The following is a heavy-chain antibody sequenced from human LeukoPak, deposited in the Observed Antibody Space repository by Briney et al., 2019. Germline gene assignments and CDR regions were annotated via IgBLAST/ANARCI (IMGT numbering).Heavy chain of an antibody. CDR1: GDSVSSNSV. V-gene: IGHV6-1*01. CDR3: ARRLTQYDCFDP. D-gene: IGHD2-2*01. Sequence: SQALSLTCAISGDSVSSNSVRNWIRQPPSRGVEWLSRTYYRSTWYNAYAVSVRGRITVNPDTSKNHFSLHLNSVTPEDTAVYYCARRLTQYDCFDPWGQGILVTVSS. CDR2: TYYRSTWYN. J-gene: IGHJ5*02.